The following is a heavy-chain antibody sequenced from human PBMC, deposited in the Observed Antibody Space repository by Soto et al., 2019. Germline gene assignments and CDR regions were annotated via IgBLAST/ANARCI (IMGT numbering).Heavy chain of an antibody. Sequence: SVKVSCKASGGTFSSYAISWVRQAPRQGLEWMGGIIPIFGTANYAQKFQGRVTITADKSTSTAYMELSSLRSEDTAVYYCARDGAFSADSSSWYVLDYWGQRTLVTVSS. CDR1: GGTFSSYA. V-gene: IGHV1-69*06. J-gene: IGHJ4*02. D-gene: IGHD6-13*01. CDR2: IIPIFGTA. CDR3: ARDGAFSADSSSWYVLDY.